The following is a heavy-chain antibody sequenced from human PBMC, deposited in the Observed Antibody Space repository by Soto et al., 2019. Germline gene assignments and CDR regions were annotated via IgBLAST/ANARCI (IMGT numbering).Heavy chain of an antibody. CDR2: TSAYNGNT. V-gene: IGHV1-18*01. CDR3: ARRQWLVGGYYYGMDV. Sequence: QVQLVQSGAEVKKPGASVKVSCKASGYTFTSYGISWVRQAPGQGLEWMGWTSAYNGNTNYAHKLQGRVTMTTDTSTRTAYMELRSLRSDDTAVYYCARRQWLVGGYYYGMDVWGQGTTVTVSS. CDR1: GYTFTSYG. D-gene: IGHD6-19*01. J-gene: IGHJ6*02.